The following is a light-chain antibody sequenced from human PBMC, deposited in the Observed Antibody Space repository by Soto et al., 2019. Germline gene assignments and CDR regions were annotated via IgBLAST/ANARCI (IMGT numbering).Light chain of an antibody. V-gene: IGKV3-15*01. CDR2: GAS. Sequence: EIVMTQSPATLSVSPGERVTLSCRASQIVSTNLAWYQQKPGQAPRLLIYGASTRAIGIPARFSGSGSGTDFTLTISSLQSEDFAFYYCQQYSDWPPYTFGQGTKLEIK. CDR3: QQYSDWPPYT. CDR1: QIVSTN. J-gene: IGKJ2*01.